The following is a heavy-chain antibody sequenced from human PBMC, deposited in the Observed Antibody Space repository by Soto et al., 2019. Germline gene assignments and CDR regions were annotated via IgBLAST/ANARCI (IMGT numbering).Heavy chain of an antibody. Sequence: PGGSLRLSCAASGFTFSDYYMSWIRQAPGKGLEWVSYISSSGSTIYYADSVKGRFTISRDNAKNSLYLQMNSLRAEDTAVYYCAREWAIRFLEWLPPVGYWGQGTLVTVSS. CDR3: AREWAIRFLEWLPPVGY. V-gene: IGHV3-11*01. D-gene: IGHD3-3*01. CDR2: ISSSGSTI. CDR1: GFTFSDYY. J-gene: IGHJ4*02.